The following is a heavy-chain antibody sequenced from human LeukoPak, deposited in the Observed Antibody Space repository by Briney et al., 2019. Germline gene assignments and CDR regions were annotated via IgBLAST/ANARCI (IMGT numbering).Heavy chain of an antibody. J-gene: IGHJ3*02. D-gene: IGHD1-26*01. CDR3: ARPRWELRKDDAFDI. CDR2: IYTSGST. Sequence: SETLSLTCAVYGGSFSGYYWSWIRQPAGKGLEWIGRIYTSGSTNYNPSLKSRVTMSVDTSKNQFSLKLSSVTAADTAVYYCARPRWELRKDDAFDIWGQGTMLTVSS. CDR1: GGSFSGYY. V-gene: IGHV4-59*10.